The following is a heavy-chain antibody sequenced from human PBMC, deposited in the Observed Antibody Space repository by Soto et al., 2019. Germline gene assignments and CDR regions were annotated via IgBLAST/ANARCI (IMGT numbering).Heavy chain of an antibody. V-gene: IGHV3-30*18. CDR3: AKDGSSWLLYYFDY. J-gene: IGHJ4*02. CDR1: GFTFSSYG. Sequence: GSLRLSCAASGFTFSSYGMHWVRQAPGKGVEWVAVISYEGSNKYYADSVKGRFTISRDNSKNTLYLQMNSLRAEDTAVYYCAKDGSSWLLYYFDYWGQGTLVTVSS. D-gene: IGHD6-13*01. CDR2: ISYEGSNK.